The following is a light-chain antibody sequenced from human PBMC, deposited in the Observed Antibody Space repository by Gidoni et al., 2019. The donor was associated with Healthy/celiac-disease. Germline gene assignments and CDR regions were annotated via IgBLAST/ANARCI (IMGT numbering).Light chain of an antibody. Sequence: IVLTQSPGTLSLSPGERATLSCRASQSVSSSYLAWYQQKPVQAPRLLIYGASSRATGIPDRFSGSGSGTDFTLTISRLEPEDFAVYYCQQYGSSSYTFGQXTKLEIK. CDR2: GAS. V-gene: IGKV3-20*01. CDR3: QQYGSSSYT. CDR1: QSVSSSY. J-gene: IGKJ2*01.